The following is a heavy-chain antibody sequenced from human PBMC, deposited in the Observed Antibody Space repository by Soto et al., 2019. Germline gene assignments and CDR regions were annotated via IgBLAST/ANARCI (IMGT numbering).Heavy chain of an antibody. D-gene: IGHD3-9*01. V-gene: IGHV2-5*02. J-gene: IGHJ4*02. Sequence: QITLKESGPTLVKPTQPLTLTCTFSGFSLSTSGVGVGWIRQPPGKALEWLALIYWDDDKRYSPSLKSRLTITKDTSKNQVVLTMTNMDPVDTATYYCAHANYDILTGYYAAPDYWGQGTLVTVSS. CDR1: GFSLSTSGVG. CDR3: AHANYDILTGYYAAPDY. CDR2: IYWDDDK.